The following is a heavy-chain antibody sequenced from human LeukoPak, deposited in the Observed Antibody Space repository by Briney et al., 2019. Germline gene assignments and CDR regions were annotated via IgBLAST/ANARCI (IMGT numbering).Heavy chain of an antibody. CDR1: GFTVSSNY. J-gene: IGHJ3*02. V-gene: IGHV4-34*01. Sequence: PGGSLRLSCAASGFTVSSNYMSWIRQPPGKGLEWIGDIERRGYTNYNPSLRGRLTLSVDASKNQISLRLTSATAADTAVYYCAKGLRQIWFGELNDAFDIWGQGTMVHVSS. CDR2: IERRGYT. D-gene: IGHD3-10*01. CDR3: AKGLRQIWFGELNDAFDI.